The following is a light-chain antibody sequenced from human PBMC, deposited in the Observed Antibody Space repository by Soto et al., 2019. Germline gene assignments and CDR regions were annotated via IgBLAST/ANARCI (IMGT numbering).Light chain of an antibody. CDR2: DAS. V-gene: IGKV3-20*01. CDR1: HSVSSTY. CDR3: LQYGSSPQGT. J-gene: IGKJ1*01. Sequence: EIVFTQSPGTLSLSPGGKDTLSCRGSHSVSSTYLAWYQQKPGQAPRLLIYDASSRATGIPDRFSGSGSGTDFTLTISGLEPEDFAVYYCLQYGSSPQGTFGQGTKVDIK.